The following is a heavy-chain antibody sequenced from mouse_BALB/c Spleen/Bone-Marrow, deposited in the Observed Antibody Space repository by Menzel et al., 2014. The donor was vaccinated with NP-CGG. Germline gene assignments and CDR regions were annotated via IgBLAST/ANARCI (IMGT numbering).Heavy chain of an antibody. CDR3: AREIPQGAMDY. V-gene: IGHV4-1*02. CDR2: INPDSSTI. CDR1: GFDFSRYW. J-gene: IGHJ4*01. Sequence: EVQLQQSGGGLVQPGGSLKLSCAASGFDFSRYWMSWVRQAPGKGLEWIGEINPDSSTINYTPSLKDKFIISRDNAKNTLYLQMSKVRSEDTALCYCAREIPQGAMDYWGQGTSVTVSS.